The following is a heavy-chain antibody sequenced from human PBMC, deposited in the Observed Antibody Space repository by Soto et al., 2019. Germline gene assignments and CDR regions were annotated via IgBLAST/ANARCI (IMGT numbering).Heavy chain of an antibody. J-gene: IGHJ4*02. CDR3: ARGLDYVGFDY. CDR2: IYYRGST. CDR1: GDSVSSGTYH. V-gene: IGHV4-61*01. D-gene: IGHD4-17*01. Sequence: PSETLSLTCIVSGDSVSSGTYHWIWIRQPPGKGLEWIGYIYYRGSTNYNPSLKSRVTISIDTSRNQFSLKVSSVTAADTAVYYCARGLDYVGFDYWGQGTLVTVSS.